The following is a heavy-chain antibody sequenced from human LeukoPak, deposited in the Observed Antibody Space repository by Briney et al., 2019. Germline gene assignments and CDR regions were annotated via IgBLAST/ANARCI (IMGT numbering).Heavy chain of an antibody. Sequence: GASVKVSCKASGYTFTGYYMHWVRQAPGQGLEWMGWINPNSGGTNYAQKFQGRVTMTRDTSISTAYMELSRLRSDDTAVYYCARSKRITMVRGVVNWFDPWGQGTLVTVSS. V-gene: IGHV1-2*02. CDR2: INPNSGGT. D-gene: IGHD3-10*01. CDR3: ARSKRITMVRGVVNWFDP. CDR1: GYTFTGYY. J-gene: IGHJ5*02.